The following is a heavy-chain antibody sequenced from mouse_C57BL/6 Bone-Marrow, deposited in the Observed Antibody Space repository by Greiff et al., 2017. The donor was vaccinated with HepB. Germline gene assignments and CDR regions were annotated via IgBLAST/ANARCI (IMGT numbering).Heavy chain of an antibody. CDR2: IYIGNGYT. J-gene: IGHJ3*01. D-gene: IGHD1-1*01. Sequence: EVQGVESGAELVRPGSSVKMSCKTSGYTFTSYGINWVKQRPGQGLEWIGYIYIGNGYTEYNEKFKGKATLTSDTSSSTAYMQLSSLTSEDSAIYFCARWEIYYYGSSAAWFAYWGQGTRVTVSA. V-gene: IGHV1-58*01. CDR3: ARWEIYYYGSSAAWFAY. CDR1: GYTFTSYG.